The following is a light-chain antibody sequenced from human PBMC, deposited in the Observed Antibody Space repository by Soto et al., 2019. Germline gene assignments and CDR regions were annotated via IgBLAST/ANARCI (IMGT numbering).Light chain of an antibody. CDR1: ESVSRN. J-gene: IGKJ4*01. CDR2: AAS. CDR3: QQYNKWPLT. Sequence: EIVMTQSPATLSVSPGERATLSCRASESVSRNLAWYQQKPGQAPRLLIYAASTRATDIAARISGSGSGTEFTLNISSLQSEDFAVYYCQQYNKWPLTFGGGTKVEIK. V-gene: IGKV3-15*01.